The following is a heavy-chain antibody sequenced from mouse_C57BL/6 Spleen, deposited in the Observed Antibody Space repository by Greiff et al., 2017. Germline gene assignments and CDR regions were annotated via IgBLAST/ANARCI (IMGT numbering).Heavy chain of an antibody. J-gene: IGHJ3*01. D-gene: IGHD4-1*01. V-gene: IGHV1-19*01. CDR1: GYTFTDYY. Sequence: VQLQQSGPVLVKPGASVKMSCKASGYTFTDYYMNWVKQSHGKSLEWIGVINPYNGGTSYNQKFKGKATLTVDKSSSTAYMELNSLTSEDSAVYYCARGELGFAYWGQEALVTVSA. CDR2: INPYNGGT. CDR3: ARGELGFAY.